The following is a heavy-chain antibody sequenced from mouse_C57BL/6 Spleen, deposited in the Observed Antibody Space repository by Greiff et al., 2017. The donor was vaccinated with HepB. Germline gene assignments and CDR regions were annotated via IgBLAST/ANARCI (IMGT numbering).Heavy chain of an antibody. J-gene: IGHJ4*01. V-gene: IGHV1-76*01. Sequence: QVQLKQSGAELVRPGASVKLSCKASGYTFTDYYINWVKQRPGQGLEWIARIYPGSGNTYYNEKFKGKATLTAEKSSSTAYMQFSSLTSEDSAVYFCARRGYDYDGAMDYWGQGTSVTVSS. CDR3: ARRGYDYDGAMDY. D-gene: IGHD2-4*01. CDR2: IYPGSGNT. CDR1: GYTFTDYY.